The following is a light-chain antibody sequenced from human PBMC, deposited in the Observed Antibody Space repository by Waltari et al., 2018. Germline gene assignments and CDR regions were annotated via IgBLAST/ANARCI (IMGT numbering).Light chain of an antibody. CDR1: SSDVGGYIF. Sequence: QSALTQPASVSGSPGQSITIPCTGASSDVGGYIFVSWYQQYPGKAPKLMIYDVTDRPSGVSNRFSGSQSGNTASLTISGLQAEDEADYYCSSYTSSNTLVFGGGTKVTV. V-gene: IGLV2-14*03. CDR3: SSYTSSNTLV. J-gene: IGLJ2*01. CDR2: DVT.